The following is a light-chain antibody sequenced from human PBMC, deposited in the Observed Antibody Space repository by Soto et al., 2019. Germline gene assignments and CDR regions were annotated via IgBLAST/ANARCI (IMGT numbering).Light chain of an antibody. J-gene: IGKJ3*01. CDR3: QQYNNWPSLFT. CDR2: GAS. CDR1: QSVSSN. V-gene: IGKV3-15*01. Sequence: EIVMTQSPATLSVSPGERATLSCRASQSVSSNLAWYQQKPGQAPRLLIYGASTRATGIPARFSGSGSGTEFTLTISSLQSEDFAVHYCQQYNNWPSLFTFGPGTKVDIK.